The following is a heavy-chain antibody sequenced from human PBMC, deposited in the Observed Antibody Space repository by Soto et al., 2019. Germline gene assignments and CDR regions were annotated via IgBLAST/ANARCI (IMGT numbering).Heavy chain of an antibody. D-gene: IGHD6-6*01. CDR1: GDSVSSNSAA. J-gene: IGHJ6*02. V-gene: IGHV6-1*01. CDR3: ARVHSRSSSDMDF. Sequence: SQTLSLTCAISGDSVSSNSAAWNWIRQSPSRGLEWLGRTYYRSKWYYGYAVSVKSRITIHPDTSKNQFSLQLHSVTPEGTAVYYCARVHSRSSSDMDFWGQGTRVTVSS. CDR2: TYYRSKWYY.